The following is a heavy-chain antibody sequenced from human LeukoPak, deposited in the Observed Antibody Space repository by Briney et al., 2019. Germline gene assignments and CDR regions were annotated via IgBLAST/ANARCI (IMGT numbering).Heavy chain of an antibody. V-gene: IGHV4-39*01. J-gene: IGHJ3*02. D-gene: IGHD6-13*01. CDR2: IYYSGST. CDR3: ARSIAAAEDAFDI. CDR1: GGSISSSSYY. Sequence: SETLSLTCTVSGGSISSSSYYWGWIRQPPGKGLEWIGNIYYSGSTYYNPSLKSRVTISVDTSKNQFSLKLSSVTAADTAVYYCARSIAAAEDAFDIWGQGTMVTVSS.